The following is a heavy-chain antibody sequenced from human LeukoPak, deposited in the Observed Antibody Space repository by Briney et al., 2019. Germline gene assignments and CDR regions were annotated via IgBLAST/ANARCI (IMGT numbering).Heavy chain of an antibody. D-gene: IGHD3-10*01. J-gene: IGHJ4*02. CDR1: GFTFGDYA. CDR2: IRSKAYGGTT. Sequence: GGSLRLSCTASGFTFGDYAMSWVRQAPGKGLEWEGFIRSKAYGGTTEYAASVKGRFTISRGDSKSIAYLQMNSLKTEDTAVYYCTWLLWFGELQYWGQGTLVTVSS. CDR3: TWLLWFGELQY. V-gene: IGHV3-49*04.